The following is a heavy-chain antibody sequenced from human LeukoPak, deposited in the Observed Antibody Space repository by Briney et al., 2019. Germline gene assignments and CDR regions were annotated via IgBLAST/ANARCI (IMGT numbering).Heavy chain of an antibody. CDR3: ARGKTSQNIVTRKTYNWFDP. CDR1: GFTFSSYA. Sequence: GGSLRLSCAASGFTFSSYAMSWVRQAPGKGLEWVSAISGSGGSTYYADSVKGRFTISRDNSKNTLYLQMNRLRAEDTAVYYCARGKTSQNIVTRKTYNWFDPWGQGTLVTVSS. CDR2: ISGSGGST. J-gene: IGHJ5*02. V-gene: IGHV3-23*01. D-gene: IGHD2/OR15-2a*01.